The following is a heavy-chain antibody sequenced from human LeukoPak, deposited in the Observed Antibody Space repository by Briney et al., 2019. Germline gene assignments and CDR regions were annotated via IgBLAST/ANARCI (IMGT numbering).Heavy chain of an antibody. CDR2: ISSSSSYI. Sequence: GGSLRLSCAASGFTFSTYTMNWVRQAPGKGLEWVSSISSSSSYIYYADSVKGLFTISRDNAKNSLYLQMNSLRAEDTAVYYCARDALAAGYRLEWYYFDYWGQGTLVTVSS. CDR1: GFTFSTYT. D-gene: IGHD2-2*01. J-gene: IGHJ4*02. CDR3: ARDALAAGYRLEWYYFDY. V-gene: IGHV3-21*01.